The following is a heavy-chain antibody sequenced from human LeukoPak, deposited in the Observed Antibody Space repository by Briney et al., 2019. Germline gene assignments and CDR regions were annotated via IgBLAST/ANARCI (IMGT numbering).Heavy chain of an antibody. V-gene: IGHV3-48*03. CDR2: ISSSGSTM. D-gene: IGHD3-10*02. Sequence: GGSLRLSCAASGFTFSSYEMNWVRQAPGKGLAWISYISSSGSTMYYADSVKGRFTISRDNDKNSLYLQMNSLRAEDTAVYYCAELGITMIGGVWGKGTTVTISS. CDR3: AELGITMIGGV. CDR1: GFTFSSYE. J-gene: IGHJ6*04.